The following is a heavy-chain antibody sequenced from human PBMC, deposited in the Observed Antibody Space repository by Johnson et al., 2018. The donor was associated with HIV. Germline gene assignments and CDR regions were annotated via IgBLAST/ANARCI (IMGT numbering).Heavy chain of an antibody. CDR2: INWIGGST. Sequence: VQLVESGGGVVRPGGSLRLSCAASGFTFDDYGMSWVRQAPGKGLEWVSGINWIGGSTGYADSVKGRFTISRDNAKNSLYLQMNSLRAEDTALYYCVRERLLTWGRSDAFDIWGQGTMVTVSS. CDR1: GFTFDDYG. V-gene: IGHV3-20*04. J-gene: IGHJ3*02. CDR3: VRERLLTWGRSDAFDI. D-gene: IGHD3-16*01.